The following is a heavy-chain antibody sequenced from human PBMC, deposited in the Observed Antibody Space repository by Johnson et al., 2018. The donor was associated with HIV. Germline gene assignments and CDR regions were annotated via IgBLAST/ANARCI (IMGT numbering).Heavy chain of an antibody. V-gene: IGHV3-64*07. D-gene: IGHD3-22*01. CDR2: ISSNGGST. CDR3: AIPYYYETGAYH. CDR1: GFTFSSYG. Sequence: VQLVESGGGLVQPGGSLRLSCAASGFTFSSYGMHWVRQAPGKGLEYVSAISSNGGSTYYADFVEGRFIISRDNSKNTLYLQMGSLRPEDMAVYYCAIPYYYETGAYHWGQGTIVTVSS. J-gene: IGHJ3*01.